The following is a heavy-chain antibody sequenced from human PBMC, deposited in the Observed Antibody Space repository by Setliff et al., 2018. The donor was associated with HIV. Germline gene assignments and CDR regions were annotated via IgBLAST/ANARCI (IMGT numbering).Heavy chain of an antibody. V-gene: IGHV4-39*02. D-gene: IGHD1-1*01. CDR2: IYYTGFA. J-gene: IGHJ4*02. CDR1: GDSISSGSYF. Sequence: SETLSLTCSVSGDSISSGSYFWGWIRQTPGKGLEWIGNIYYTGFAYYNPSLKSRVTISLDTSKTHFFLNLTSVTDADTAVYFCTREGRGDPAMATTRIDYWGQGKLVIVSS. CDR3: TREGRGDPAMATTRIDY.